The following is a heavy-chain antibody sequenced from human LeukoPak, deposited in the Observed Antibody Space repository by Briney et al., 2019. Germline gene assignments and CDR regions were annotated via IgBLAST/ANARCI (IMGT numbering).Heavy chain of an antibody. D-gene: IGHD3-22*01. Sequence: ASVKVSCKASGYTFTAYYMYWVRQAPGQGLEWMGWINPNSAVTNYAQKFQGRVTMTRDTSISTAYMDLIRLRSDDTAVYYCAREGTEGPIPNYYDSIYAFDIWGQGTMVTVSS. J-gene: IGHJ3*02. CDR3: AREGTEGPIPNYYDSIYAFDI. V-gene: IGHV1-2*02. CDR2: INPNSAVT. CDR1: GYTFTAYY.